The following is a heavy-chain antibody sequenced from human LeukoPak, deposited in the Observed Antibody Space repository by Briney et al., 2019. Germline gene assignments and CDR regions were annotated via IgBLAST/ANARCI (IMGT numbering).Heavy chain of an antibody. Sequence: GGSLRLSCAASGFTVSNNYMSWVRQAPGKGLEWVSLIYGGGTTYYADSVQRRLNISSDSSTNTLYLHTNSLRAEPTAVYYCARAPNYGDYGGQWGRGTLVTVSS. CDR2: IYGGGTT. CDR3: ARAPNYGDYGGQ. J-gene: IGHJ4*02. CDR1: GFTVSNNY. V-gene: IGHV3-53*01. D-gene: IGHD4-17*01.